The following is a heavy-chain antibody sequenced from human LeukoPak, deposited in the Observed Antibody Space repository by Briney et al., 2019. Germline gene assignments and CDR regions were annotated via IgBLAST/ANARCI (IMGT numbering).Heavy chain of an antibody. CDR3: TVQQSGGNWFDP. D-gene: IGHD3-16*01. J-gene: IGHJ5*02. Sequence: GGSLRLSCAASGFTFSDSAIHWVRQASGKGLEWVGRIRRKGFGDPPAYAASVKDRFNISRDDSESTAYLQMNSLKAEDTAVYYCTVQQSGGNWFDPWGPGTQVTVSS. V-gene: IGHV3-73*01. CDR2: IRRKGFGDPP. CDR1: GFTFSDSA.